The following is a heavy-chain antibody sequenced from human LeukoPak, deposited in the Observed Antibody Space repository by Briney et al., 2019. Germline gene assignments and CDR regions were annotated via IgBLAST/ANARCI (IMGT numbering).Heavy chain of an antibody. CDR1: GYTFTGYY. V-gene: IGHV1-2*02. CDR2: INPNSGGT. CDR3: ARESMVRGVSRSFDY. D-gene: IGHD3-10*01. Sequence: APVKVSCKASGYTFTGYYMHWVRQAPGQGLEWMGWINPNSGGTNYAQKFQGRVTMTRDTSISTAYMELSRLRSDDTAVYYCARESMVRGVSRSFDYWGQGTLVTVSS. J-gene: IGHJ4*02.